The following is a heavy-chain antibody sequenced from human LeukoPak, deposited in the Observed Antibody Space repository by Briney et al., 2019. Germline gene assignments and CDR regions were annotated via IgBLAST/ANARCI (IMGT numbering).Heavy chain of an antibody. J-gene: IGHJ2*01. D-gene: IGHD5-24*01. V-gene: IGHV3-13*05. CDR1: GFTFSSYA. CDR2: ISIAGDP. CDR3: ARGMTSITPEYFDL. Sequence: GGSLRLSCAASGFTFSSYAMSWVRQGIGKGLEWVSAISIAGDPSYPASVKGRFTISRENARNSLYLQMNTLRAGDTAVYYCARGMTSITPEYFDLWGRGTLVTVSS.